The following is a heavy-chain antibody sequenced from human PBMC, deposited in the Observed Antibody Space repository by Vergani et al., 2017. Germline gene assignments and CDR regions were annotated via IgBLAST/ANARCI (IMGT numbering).Heavy chain of an antibody. CDR3: ARTVVPAXNPIQYFYYNCMDV. J-gene: IGHJ6*02. D-gene: IGHD2-2*01. Sequence: VQLVESGGGVVQPGGSLRLSCAASGFTFSNYGMHWVRQAPGKGLERVSFIRFDGTNKYYADSVKGRFTISRDNSKNTRYLQMNSLRAEDTAVFYCARTVVPAXNPIQYFYYNCMDVWGQGTTVTVSS. V-gene: IGHV3-30*02. CDR2: IRFDGTNK. CDR1: GFTFSNYG.